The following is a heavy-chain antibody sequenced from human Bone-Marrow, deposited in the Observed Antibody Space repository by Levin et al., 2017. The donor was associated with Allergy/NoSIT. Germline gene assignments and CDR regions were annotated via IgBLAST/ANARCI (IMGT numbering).Heavy chain of an antibody. CDR3: ARGWFGELLSH. J-gene: IGHJ4*02. Sequence: GGSLRLSCAASGFTVSSNYMGWVRQAPGKGPEWVSVIYSGGSTYYADSVKGRFTISRDNSKNTLYLQMNSLRAEDTAVYYCARGWFGELLSHWGQGTLVTVSS. CDR2: IYSGGST. CDR1: GFTVSSNY. D-gene: IGHD3-10*01. V-gene: IGHV3-53*01.